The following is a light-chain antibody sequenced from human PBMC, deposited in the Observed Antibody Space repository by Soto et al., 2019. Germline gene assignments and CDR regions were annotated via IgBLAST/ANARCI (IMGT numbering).Light chain of an antibody. J-gene: IGLJ1*01. CDR1: SSDVGGYNY. CDR2: EVI. V-gene: IGLV2-8*01. Sequence: QSALTQPPSASGSPGQSVTISCTGTSSDVGGYNYDSWYQQHPGKAPKLMIYEVIKRPSGVPDRFSGSKSGNTASLTVSGLQAEDEADYYCSSYAGSNNYVFGTGTKVTVL. CDR3: SSYAGSNNYV.